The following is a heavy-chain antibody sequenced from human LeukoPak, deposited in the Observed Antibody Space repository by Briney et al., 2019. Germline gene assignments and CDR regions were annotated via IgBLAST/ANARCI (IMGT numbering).Heavy chain of an antibody. Sequence: ASVKVSCKASEYTFTDYAINWVRQAPGQRLEWMGWINAGNGNTRYSQRFQGRVTITRDTSASTAYMELSSLTSEDTAVYYCARGGSYSSWFDPWGQGTLVTVSS. CDR1: EYTFTDYA. V-gene: IGHV1-3*01. CDR3: ARGGSYSSWFDP. CDR2: INAGNGNT. D-gene: IGHD1-26*01. J-gene: IGHJ5*02.